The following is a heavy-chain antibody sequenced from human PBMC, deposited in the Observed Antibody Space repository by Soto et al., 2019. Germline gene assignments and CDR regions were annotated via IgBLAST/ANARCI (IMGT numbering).Heavy chain of an antibody. V-gene: IGHV3-48*01. CDR1: GFTFSSYS. CDR2: ISSSSSTI. CDR3: ARDSSGCYPFFDI. D-gene: IGHD6-19*01. J-gene: IGHJ3*02. Sequence: GGSLRLSCAASGFTFSSYSMNWVRQAPGKGLEWVSYISSSSSTIYYADSVKGRFTISRDNAKNSLYLQMNSLRAEDTAVYYCARDSSGCYPFFDIWGQGTVVTVSS.